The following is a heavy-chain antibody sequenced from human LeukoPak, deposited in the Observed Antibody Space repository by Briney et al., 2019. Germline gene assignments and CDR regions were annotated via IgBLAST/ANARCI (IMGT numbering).Heavy chain of an antibody. CDR2: IIPIFGTA. V-gene: IGHV1-69*05. CDR3: AREMKSPYYYDSSGKYYFDY. CDR1: GGTFSSYA. Sequence: ASVKVSCKASGGTFSSYAISWVRQAPGQGLEWMGRIIPIFGTANYAQKFQGRVTITTDESTSTAYMELSSLRSEDTAVYYCAREMKSPYYYDSSGKYYFDYWDQGTLVTVSS. D-gene: IGHD3-22*01. J-gene: IGHJ4*02.